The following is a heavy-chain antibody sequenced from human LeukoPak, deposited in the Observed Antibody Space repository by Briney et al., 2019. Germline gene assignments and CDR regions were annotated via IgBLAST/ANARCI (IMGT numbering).Heavy chain of an antibody. CDR3: AREYSSSWGYYYYYMDV. J-gene: IGHJ6*03. CDR2: MNPNSGNT. Sequence: ASVKVSCKASGYTFTGYYVHWVRQAPGQGLEWMGWMNPNSGNTGYAQKFQGRVTMTRNTSISTAYMELSSLRSEDTAVYYCAREYSSSWGYYYYYMDVWGKGTTVTVSS. V-gene: IGHV1-8*02. D-gene: IGHD6-13*01. CDR1: GYTFTGYY.